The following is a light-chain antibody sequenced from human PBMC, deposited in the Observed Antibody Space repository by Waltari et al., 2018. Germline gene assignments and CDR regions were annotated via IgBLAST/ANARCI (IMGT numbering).Light chain of an antibody. V-gene: IGLV2-14*01. Sequence: QSALTQPASVSGAPGQSITISCTGTRSDVGGYNHVSRYQQHPGRAPKLMIYDVSRRPSGVSNRFSGSKSGNTASLTISGLQAEDEADYYCSSYTSSSTVVFGGGTKLTVL. CDR2: DVS. CDR1: RSDVGGYNH. CDR3: SSYTSSSTVV. J-gene: IGLJ3*02.